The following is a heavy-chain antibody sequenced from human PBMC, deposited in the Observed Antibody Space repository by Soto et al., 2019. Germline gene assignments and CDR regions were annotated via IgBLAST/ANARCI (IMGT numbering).Heavy chain of an antibody. Sequence: QVQLVESGGGVVQPGRSLSLTCAASGFTFSSYAMHWVRQAPGKGLEWVAVISSDGSNKYYADSVKGRFTISRDNSKNTLYLQMNSLRAEDTAVYYCARMASFYCSGGSCYPTYGMDVWGQGTTVTVSS. CDR3: ARMASFYCSGGSCYPTYGMDV. V-gene: IGHV3-30-3*01. CDR2: ISSDGSNK. CDR1: GFTFSSYA. J-gene: IGHJ6*02. D-gene: IGHD2-15*01.